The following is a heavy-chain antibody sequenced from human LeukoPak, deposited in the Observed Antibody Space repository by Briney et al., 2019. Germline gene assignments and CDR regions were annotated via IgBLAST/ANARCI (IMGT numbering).Heavy chain of an antibody. CDR1: GYTFTGYY. Sequence: ASVKVSCKASGYTFTGYYMHWVRQAPGQGLEWMGWINPNSGGTNYAQKFQGRVTVTRDTSISTAYMELSRLRSDDTAVYYCARDVVYYYDSSGYSGGFDYWGQGTLVTVSS. CDR3: ARDVVYYYDSSGYSGGFDY. CDR2: INPNSGGT. D-gene: IGHD3-22*01. V-gene: IGHV1-2*02. J-gene: IGHJ4*02.